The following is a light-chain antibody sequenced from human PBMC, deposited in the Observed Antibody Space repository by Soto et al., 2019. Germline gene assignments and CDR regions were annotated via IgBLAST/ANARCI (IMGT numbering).Light chain of an antibody. CDR3: QQYGRASLT. Sequence: DIQMTQSPSTLSASVGDRVIITCRASQSISSWLAWYQQKPGKAPNLLIYRASTLKSGIPSRFSGSGSGTEFTLTISSLQPDDFATYYCQQYGRASLTFGPGTKVEIK. CDR1: QSISSW. V-gene: IGKV1-5*03. CDR2: RAS. J-gene: IGKJ1*01.